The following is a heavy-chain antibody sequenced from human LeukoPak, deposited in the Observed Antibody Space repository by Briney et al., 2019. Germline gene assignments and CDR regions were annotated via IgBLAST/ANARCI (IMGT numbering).Heavy chain of an antibody. Sequence: PGGSLRLSCAASGFTFSSYSMNWVRQAPGKGLEWVSSISSSSSYIYYADSVKGRFTISRDNAKNSLYLQMNSLRDEDTAMYYCARGGYSSGWSRSAFDVWGQGTMVTVSS. CDR3: ARGGYSSGWSRSAFDV. CDR2: ISSSSSYI. J-gene: IGHJ3*01. D-gene: IGHD6-19*01. CDR1: GFTFSSYS. V-gene: IGHV3-21*01.